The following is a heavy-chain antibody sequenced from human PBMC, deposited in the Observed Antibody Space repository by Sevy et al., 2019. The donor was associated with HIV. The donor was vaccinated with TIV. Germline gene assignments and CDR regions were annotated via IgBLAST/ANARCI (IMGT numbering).Heavy chain of an antibody. CDR3: ARDFAEFDY. CDR2: INEDGSEK. Sequence: GGSLRLSCAASGFNIRTYWMLWVRQAPGKGLEWVANINEDGSEKYYVDSVKGRFTISRDNAKNSLYLQMNSLRAEETAVYYCARDFAEFDYWGQGTLVTVSS. J-gene: IGHJ4*02. V-gene: IGHV3-7*01. CDR1: GFNIRTYW.